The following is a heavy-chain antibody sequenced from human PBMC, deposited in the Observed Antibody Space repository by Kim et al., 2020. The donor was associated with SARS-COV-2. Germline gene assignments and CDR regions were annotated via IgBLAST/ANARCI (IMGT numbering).Heavy chain of an antibody. Sequence: GGSLRLSCAASGFTFSDYYMSWIRQAPGKGLEWVSYISSSSYNKYEDSAKGRFTIIRDNANNSPYQQMNSMRAEDTAAHYCARVGYDYVWGSYRDYYYYYGMDVWGQGTTVTVSS. D-gene: IGHD3-16*02. CDR1: GFTFSDYY. J-gene: IGHJ6*02. CDR2: ISSSSYN. CDR3: ARVGYDYVWGSYRDYYYYYGMDV. V-gene: IGHV3-11*05.